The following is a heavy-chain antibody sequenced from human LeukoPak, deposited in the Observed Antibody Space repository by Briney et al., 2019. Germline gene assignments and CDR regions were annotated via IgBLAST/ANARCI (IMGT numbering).Heavy chain of an antibody. D-gene: IGHD6-13*01. CDR2: ISAYNGNT. V-gene: IGHV1-18*04. J-gene: IGHJ4*02. Sequence: ASVKVSCKASGYTFSIYNMHWVRQAPGQGLEWMGWISAYNGNTNYAQKLQGRVTMTTDTSTSTAYMELRSLRSDDTAVYYCARSVQRSSSWRIDYWGQGTLVTVSS. CDR3: ARSVQRSSSWRIDY. CDR1: GYTFSIYN.